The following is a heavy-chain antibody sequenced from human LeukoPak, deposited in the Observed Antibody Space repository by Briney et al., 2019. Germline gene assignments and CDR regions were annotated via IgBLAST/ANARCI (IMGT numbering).Heavy chain of an antibody. CDR3: ARGSGYYYGSGSLLPPDY. J-gene: IGHJ3*01. CDR1: GGSISSSSYY. Sequence: PSETLSLTCTVSGGSISSSSYYWGRIRQPPGKGLEWIGSIYYSGSTYYNPSLKSRVTISVDTSKNQFSLKLSSVTAADTAVYYCARGSGYYYGSGSLLPPDYWGQGTMVTVSS. V-gene: IGHV4-39*01. CDR2: IYYSGST. D-gene: IGHD3-10*01.